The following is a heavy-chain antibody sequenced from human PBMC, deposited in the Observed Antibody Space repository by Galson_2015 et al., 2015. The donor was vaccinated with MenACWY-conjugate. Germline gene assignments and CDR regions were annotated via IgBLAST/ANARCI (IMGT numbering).Heavy chain of an antibody. CDR2: IKPDGSEK. Sequence: SLRLSCAASGFSFNISWMTWVRQAPGKGLEWVANIKPDGSEKYSVDSVKGRFTISRDNTKNSLYLQMNSMRAEYTAVYYCVRARGVDCWGQGTLVTVSS. V-gene: IGHV3-7*03. J-gene: IGHJ4*02. CDR3: VRARGVDC. CDR1: GFSFNISW.